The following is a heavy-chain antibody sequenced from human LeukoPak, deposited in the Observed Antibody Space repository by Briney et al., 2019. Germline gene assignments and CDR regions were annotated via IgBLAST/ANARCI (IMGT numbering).Heavy chain of an antibody. J-gene: IGHJ4*02. Sequence: ASVKVSCKASGGTFSSYAISWVRQAPGQGLEWMGRIIPILGIANYAQKFQGRVTITADKSTSTAYMELSSLRSEDTAVYYCARDPGSYLFDYWGQGTLVTVSS. CDR2: IIPILGIA. V-gene: IGHV1-69*04. CDR1: GGTFSSYA. D-gene: IGHD3-10*01. CDR3: ARDPGSYLFDY.